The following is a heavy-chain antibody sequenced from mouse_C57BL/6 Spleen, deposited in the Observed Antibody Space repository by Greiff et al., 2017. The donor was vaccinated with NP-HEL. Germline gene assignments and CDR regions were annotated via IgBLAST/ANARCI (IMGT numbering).Heavy chain of an antibody. Sequence: EVQLQQSGPELVKPGASVKISCKASGYSFTGYYMNWVKQSPEKSLEWIGEINPSTGGTTYNQKFKAKATLTVDKTSSTAYMQLKSLTSEDSAVYYCAREDYLFAYWGQGTLVTVSA. D-gene: IGHD2-4*01. J-gene: IGHJ3*01. CDR2: INPSTGGT. CDR1: GYSFTGYY. V-gene: IGHV1-42*01. CDR3: AREDYLFAY.